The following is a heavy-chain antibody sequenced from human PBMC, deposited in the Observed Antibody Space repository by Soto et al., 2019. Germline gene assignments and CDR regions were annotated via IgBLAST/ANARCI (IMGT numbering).Heavy chain of an antibody. CDR3: ARGRRRESCWGGDCYYFDV. Sequence: QITLKESGPTLVKPTQTLKLTCTFSGFSFSDGAVGVGWFRQSPGKAPEWLAIYYWDEDEWHSPSLRTRLSSSYEAARSQVVLSMVDMDPQDTDTYFCARGRRRESCWGGDCYYFDVWGQGLQVAAS. V-gene: IGHV2-5*02. D-gene: IGHD2-21*01. J-gene: IGHJ4*02. CDR2: YYWDEDE. CDR1: GFSFSDGAVG.